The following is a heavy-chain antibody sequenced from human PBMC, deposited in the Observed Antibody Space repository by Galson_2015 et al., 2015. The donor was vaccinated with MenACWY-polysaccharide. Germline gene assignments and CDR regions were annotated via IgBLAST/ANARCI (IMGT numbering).Heavy chain of an antibody. Sequence: CAISGDSVSRKSATWNWIRQSPSIGLEWLGRTYYRSQRYNDFAVSVKSRITINTDTSKNQFSLKLNSETPEDTAVYYCARDPSAFSAPSAFDIWGQGTVVTVSS. D-gene: IGHD3-3*02. CDR2: TYYRSQRYN. J-gene: IGHJ3*02. V-gene: IGHV6-1*01. CDR3: ARDPSAFSAPSAFDI. CDR1: GDSVSRKSAT.